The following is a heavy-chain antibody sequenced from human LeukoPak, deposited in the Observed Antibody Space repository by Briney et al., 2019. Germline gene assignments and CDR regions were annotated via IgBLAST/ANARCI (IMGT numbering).Heavy chain of an antibody. CDR2: IGSAGT. CDR1: GFTIGTYA. Sequence: GGSLRLSCAASGFTIGTYAMTWVRQAPGKGLEWVSGIGSAGTYYADSVKGRFTISRDNSKNTLYLQMNSLRVEDTAVYYCAKNLDASGSYFPDEWGQGTLVTVSS. J-gene: IGHJ4*02. CDR3: AKNLDASGSYFPDE. V-gene: IGHV3-23*01. D-gene: IGHD3-10*01.